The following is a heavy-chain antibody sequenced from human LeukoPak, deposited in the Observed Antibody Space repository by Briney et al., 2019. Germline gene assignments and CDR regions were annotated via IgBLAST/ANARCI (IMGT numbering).Heavy chain of an antibody. J-gene: IGHJ5*02. CDR2: ISGSGGGT. CDR3: VKNGPVNGWFAEFPP. CDR1: GFIFSDKA. D-gene: IGHD3-10*01. Sequence: EPGGSLRLSCAASGFIFSDKAMSWVRQAPGKGLEWVSSISGSGGGTYYADSVKGRFTISRDNSKNTLYLQVNSLGAEDTAVYYCVKNGPVNGWFAEFPPWRQGTLVTVSS. V-gene: IGHV3-23*01.